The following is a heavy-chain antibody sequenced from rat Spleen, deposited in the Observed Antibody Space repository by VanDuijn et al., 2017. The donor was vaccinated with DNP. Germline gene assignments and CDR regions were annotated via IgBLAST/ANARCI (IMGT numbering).Heavy chain of an antibody. D-gene: IGHD5-1*01. CDR3: TRGANWEGNWFAY. CDR1: GFTFSNFP. Sequence: EVQLVESGGGLVQPGRSMELSCAASGFTFSNFPMVWVRQAPTKGLEWVAVIGSSGGSTYYRDSVNGRFTISRDNAKSTLNLQMNSLRSEDTATYYCTRGANWEGNWFAYWGQGTLVTVSS. J-gene: IGHJ3*01. CDR2: IGSSGGST. V-gene: IGHV5-46*01.